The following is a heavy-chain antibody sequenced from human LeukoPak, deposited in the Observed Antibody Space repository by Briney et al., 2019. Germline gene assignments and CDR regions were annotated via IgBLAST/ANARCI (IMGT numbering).Heavy chain of an antibody. J-gene: IGHJ6*03. Sequence: KPSETLSLTCTVSGGSISSYYWSWIRQPPGKGLEWIGYIYYSGSTNYNPSLKSRVTISVDTSKNQFSLKLSSVTAADTAVYYCARDNGYYYYMDVWGKGTTVTVSS. CDR3: ARDNGYYYYMDV. V-gene: IGHV4-59*01. D-gene: IGHD2-8*01. CDR1: GGSISSYY. CDR2: IYYSGST.